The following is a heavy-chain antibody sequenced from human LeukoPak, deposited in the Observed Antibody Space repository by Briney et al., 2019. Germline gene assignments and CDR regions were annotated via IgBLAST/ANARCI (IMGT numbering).Heavy chain of an antibody. J-gene: IGHJ4*02. CDR2: ISGSGDST. D-gene: IGHD5-18*01. CDR1: GFTFSSYA. Sequence: GGSLRLSCAASGFTFSSYAMSWVRQAPGKGLEWVSAISGSGDSTYYADSVKGRFTISRDNSKNTLYLQMNSLRAEDTAVYYCARDFSNSSPGFGYWGQGTLVTVSS. CDR3: ARDFSNSSPGFGY. V-gene: IGHV3-23*01.